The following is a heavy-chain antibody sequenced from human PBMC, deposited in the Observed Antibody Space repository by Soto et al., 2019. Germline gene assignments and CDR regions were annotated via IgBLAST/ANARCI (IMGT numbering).Heavy chain of an antibody. D-gene: IGHD3-10*01. Sequence: PSETLSLTCTVSGGSISSGDYSWTWIRRHPGKGLEWIGYMHYSGSTRYNPSLKSRVTISVDRAANQVSLKLTSVTAADTAVYYCAREVFASGTGWFDPWGQGTLLPVSS. CDR2: MHYSGST. V-gene: IGHV4-31*03. CDR3: AREVFASGTGWFDP. CDR1: GGSISSGDYS. J-gene: IGHJ5*02.